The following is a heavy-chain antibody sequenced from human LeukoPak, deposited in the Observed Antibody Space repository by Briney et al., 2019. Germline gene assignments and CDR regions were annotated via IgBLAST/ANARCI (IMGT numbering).Heavy chain of an antibody. D-gene: IGHD6-6*01. V-gene: IGHV3-7*01. CDR2: IKQDGSEK. J-gene: IGHJ4*02. CDR1: GFTFNNYD. CDR3: ARDIVDRYSSSEY. Sequence: GGSLRLSCAASGFTFNNYDIHWVRQAPGKGLEWVANIKQDGSEKYYVDSVKGRFTISRDNAKNSLYLQMNSLRAEDTAVYYCARDIVDRYSSSEYWGQGTLVTVSS.